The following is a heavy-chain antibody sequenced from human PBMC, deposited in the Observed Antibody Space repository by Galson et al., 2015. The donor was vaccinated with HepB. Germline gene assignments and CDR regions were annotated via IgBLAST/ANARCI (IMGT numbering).Heavy chain of an antibody. D-gene: IGHD2-15*01. CDR3: ARGRCSGGNCWFDP. V-gene: IGHV3-74*01. CDR2: ITNDGSTT. CDR1: GFTFSSYY. Sequence: SLRLSCAASGFTFSSYYMHWVRQAPGEGLVWVSRITNDGSTTTYADSVTGRFTISRDNAKNTLYLQMNSLRAEDTAVYYCARGRCSGGNCWFDPWGQGTLVTVSS. J-gene: IGHJ5*02.